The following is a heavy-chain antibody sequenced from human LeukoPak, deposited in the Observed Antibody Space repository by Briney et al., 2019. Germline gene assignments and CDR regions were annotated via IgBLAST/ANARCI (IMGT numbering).Heavy chain of an antibody. CDR1: GGTFGGYY. V-gene: IGHV4-34*01. Sequence: SETLSLTCGVYGGTFGGYYWTWIRQAPGKGPEWIGEINHLGTTNYSPSLKSRLTISVDTAKKEFSLNLRSVTAADTAVYYCARAGNVLVVTQKKKKPIDLWAQGTQVVVSS. CDR3: ARAGNVLVVTQKKKKPIDL. J-gene: IGHJ5*02. D-gene: IGHD3-10*01. CDR2: INHLGTT.